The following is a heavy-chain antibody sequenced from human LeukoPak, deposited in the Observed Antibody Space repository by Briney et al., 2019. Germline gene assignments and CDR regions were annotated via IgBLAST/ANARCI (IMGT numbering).Heavy chain of an antibody. CDR2: IIPVFGTA. Sequence: SVKVSCKASGGTFSSYAISWVRQAPGQGLEWMGGIIPVFGTANYAQKFQGRVTITTDESTSTAYMELSSLRSEDTAVYYCTRGPSMILYYYYMDVWGKGTTVTVSS. V-gene: IGHV1-69*05. D-gene: IGHD3-22*01. CDR1: GGTFSSYA. J-gene: IGHJ6*03. CDR3: TRGPSMILYYYYMDV.